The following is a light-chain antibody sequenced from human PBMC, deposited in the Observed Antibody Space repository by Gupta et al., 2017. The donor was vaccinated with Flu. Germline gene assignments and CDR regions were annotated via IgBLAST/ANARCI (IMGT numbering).Light chain of an antibody. Sequence: DIQMTQSPSTLSASVGDRVTITCRASQSISSWLAWYQQKPGKDPKLLIYKASSLESGFPSRFSGSGSGTEFTLTISSLQTDDFATYYCQQYNSYWTFGQGTKVEIK. CDR1: QSISSW. CDR3: QQYNSYWT. J-gene: IGKJ1*01. CDR2: KAS. V-gene: IGKV1-5*03.